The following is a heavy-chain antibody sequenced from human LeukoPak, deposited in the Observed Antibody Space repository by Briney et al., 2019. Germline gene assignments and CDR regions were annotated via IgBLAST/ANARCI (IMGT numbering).Heavy chain of an antibody. D-gene: IGHD2-15*01. CDR2: IDNHGTRE. J-gene: IGHJ4*02. CDR1: GFTFSNYG. Sequence: GGSLRLSCAASGFTFSNYGMNWFRQAPGKGLDWVSNIDNHGTRENYVSSVKGRFTISRDNADNSLYLHMNSVRAEDTAVYYCATDRDTRWQNGFDSWGQGTLVTVSS. CDR3: ATDRDTRWQNGFDS. V-gene: IGHV3-7*01.